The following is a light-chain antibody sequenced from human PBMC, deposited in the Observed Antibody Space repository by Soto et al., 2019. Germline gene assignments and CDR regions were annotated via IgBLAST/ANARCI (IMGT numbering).Light chain of an antibody. Sequence: DFQMTQSPSTLSASVGDRVTITCRASQSISSWLAWYQQKPGKAPKLLIYKATSLERGVPSSFSSSGSGTEFTLTISGLQPDDFATYYCQQYNSFPLTVGGGTKVEIK. CDR1: QSISSW. CDR3: QQYNSFPLT. CDR2: KAT. J-gene: IGKJ4*02. V-gene: IGKV1-5*03.